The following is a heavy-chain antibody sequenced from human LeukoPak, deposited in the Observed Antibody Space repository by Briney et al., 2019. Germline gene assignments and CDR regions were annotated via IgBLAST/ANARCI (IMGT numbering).Heavy chain of an antibody. CDR3: ARVRELNVLRYFDWPYSAFDI. CDR1: GGSISSGDYY. V-gene: IGHV4-30-4*01. CDR2: IYYSGST. Sequence: PSQTLSLTCTVSGGSISSGDYYWSWIRQPPGKGLEWIGYIYYSGSTYYNPSLKSRVTISVDTSKNQFSLKLSSLTAADTAVYYCARVRELNVLRYFDWPYSAFDIWGQGTMVTVSS. J-gene: IGHJ3*02. D-gene: IGHD3-9*01.